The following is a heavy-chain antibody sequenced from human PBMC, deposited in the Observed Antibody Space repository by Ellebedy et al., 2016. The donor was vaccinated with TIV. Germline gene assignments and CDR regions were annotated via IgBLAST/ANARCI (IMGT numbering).Heavy chain of an antibody. CDR1: GFTFSSYS. V-gene: IGHV3-48*01. CDR2: INSGSSSI. Sequence: GESLKISCAASGFTFSSYSMNWVRQAPGKGLEWISYINSGSSSIYYADSVKGRFTISRDNAKNSLYLQMSSLRAEDTAVYYCARDQMATIPYWGQGTLVTVSS. CDR3: ARDQMATIPY. J-gene: IGHJ4*02. D-gene: IGHD5-24*01.